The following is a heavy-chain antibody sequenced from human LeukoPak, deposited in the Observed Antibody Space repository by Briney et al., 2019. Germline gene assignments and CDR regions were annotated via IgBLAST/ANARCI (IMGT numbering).Heavy chain of an antibody. CDR2: ISAYNGNT. D-gene: IGHD5-12*01. Sequence: ASVKVSCKASGYSFTNHGLSWVRQAPGQGLEWMGWISAYNGNTNYAQKFQGRVTMTRDTSISTAYMELSRLRSDDTAVYYCARDGDEDIVATNYFDYWGQGTLVTVSS. V-gene: IGHV1-18*01. CDR1: GYSFTNHG. J-gene: IGHJ4*02. CDR3: ARDGDEDIVATNYFDY.